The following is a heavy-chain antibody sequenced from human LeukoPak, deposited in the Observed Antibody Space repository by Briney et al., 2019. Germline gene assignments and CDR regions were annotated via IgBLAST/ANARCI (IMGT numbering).Heavy chain of an antibody. V-gene: IGHV3-30-3*01. CDR3: ARDMEDCSSTSCYKHYYYGMDV. CDR1: GFTFSIYA. D-gene: IGHD2-2*02. CDR2: ISYDGSNK. J-gene: IGHJ6*02. Sequence: GGSLRLSCAASGFTFSIYAMHWVRQAPGKGLEWVAVISYDGSNKYYADSVKGRFTISRDNSKNTLYLQMNSLRAEDTAVYYCARDMEDCSSTSCYKHYYYGMDVWGQGTTVTVSS.